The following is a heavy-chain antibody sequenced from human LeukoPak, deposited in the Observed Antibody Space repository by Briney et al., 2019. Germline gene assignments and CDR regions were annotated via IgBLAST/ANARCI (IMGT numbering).Heavy chain of an antibody. V-gene: IGHV1-2*02. CDR2: INPNSGGT. CDR1: GYSFTGYY. D-gene: IGHD3-22*01. J-gene: IGHJ4*02. Sequence: ASVKVSCKASGYSFTGYYMHWVRQAPGQGLEWMGWINPNSGGTNYAQKFQGRVTMTRDTSISTAYMELSRLRSDDTAVYYCARDRPYYYDSRGSFDYWGQGTLVTVSS. CDR3: ARDRPYYYDSRGSFDY.